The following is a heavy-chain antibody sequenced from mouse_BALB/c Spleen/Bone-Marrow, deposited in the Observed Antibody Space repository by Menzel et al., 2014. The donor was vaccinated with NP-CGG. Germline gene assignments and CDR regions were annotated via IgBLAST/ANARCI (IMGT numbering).Heavy chain of an antibody. V-gene: IGHV1-69*02. CDR3: ARWLLRYYAMDD. J-gene: IGHJ4*01. CDR2: IDPSDSYT. D-gene: IGHD2-3*01. CDR1: GYTFTGYW. Sequence: VQGVESGAELVKPGASVKLSCKASGYTFTGYWMHWVKQRPGQGLEWIGEIDPSDSYTNYNQKFKGKATLTVDKSSSTAYMQLSSLTSEDSAVYFCARWLLRYYAMDDWGQGTSVTVSS.